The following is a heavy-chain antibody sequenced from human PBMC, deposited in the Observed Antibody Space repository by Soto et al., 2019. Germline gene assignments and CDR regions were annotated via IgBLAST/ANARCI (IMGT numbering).Heavy chain of an antibody. J-gene: IGHJ4*02. CDR1: GYTFTTYG. Sequence: QVHLVQSGAEVKKPGASVKVSCKGSGYTFTTYGITWVRQAPGQGLEWMGWISAHNGNTNYAQKLQGRVIVTRDTSTSTAYMELRCLRSVDTVVYYCARGRYGDYWGQGALVTVCS. CDR2: ISAHNGNT. D-gene: IGHD1-1*01. V-gene: IGHV1-18*01. CDR3: ARGRYGDY.